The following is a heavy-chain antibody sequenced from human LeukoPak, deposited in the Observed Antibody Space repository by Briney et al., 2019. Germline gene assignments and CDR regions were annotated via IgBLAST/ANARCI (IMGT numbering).Heavy chain of an antibody. CDR3: STRGGYLTGNDY. Sequence: GASVKVSCKASGYTFTDYYMHWVRQAPGQGLEWMGWINPNTGGTNYAQMLQGRVTMTRDTSISTAYMELSRLRSDDTAVYYCSTRGGYLTGNDYWGQGTLVIVSS. CDR1: GYTFTDYY. D-gene: IGHD3-9*01. V-gene: IGHV1-2*02. CDR2: INPNTGGT. J-gene: IGHJ4*02.